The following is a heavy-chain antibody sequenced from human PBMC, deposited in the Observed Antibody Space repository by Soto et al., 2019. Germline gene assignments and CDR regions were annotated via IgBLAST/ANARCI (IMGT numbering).Heavy chain of an antibody. CDR2: IKSKTDGGTT. J-gene: IGHJ6*02. V-gene: IGHV3-15*07. CDR3: TPTVRNYYGMDV. D-gene: IGHD4-17*01. Sequence: GGSLRLSCAASGFTFSNAWMNWVRQAPGKGLEWVGRIKSKTDGGTTDYAAPVKGRFTISRDDSKNTLYLQMNSLKTEDTAVYYCTPTVRNYYGMDVWGQGTTVTVSS. CDR1: GFTFSNAW.